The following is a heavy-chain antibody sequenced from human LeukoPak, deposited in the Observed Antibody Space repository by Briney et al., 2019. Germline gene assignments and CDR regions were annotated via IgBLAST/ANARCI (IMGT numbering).Heavy chain of an antibody. D-gene: IGHD3-10*01. Sequence: SETLSLTCAVYGGSFSGYYWSWIRQPPGKGLEWIGEINHSGSTNYNPSLKSRVTISVDTSKNQFSLKLSSVTAADTAVYYCASLITMVRGVNYNYYYGMDVWGQGTTVTVSS. CDR2: INHSGST. CDR3: ASLITMVRGVNYNYYYGMDV. V-gene: IGHV4-34*01. J-gene: IGHJ6*02. CDR1: GGSFSGYY.